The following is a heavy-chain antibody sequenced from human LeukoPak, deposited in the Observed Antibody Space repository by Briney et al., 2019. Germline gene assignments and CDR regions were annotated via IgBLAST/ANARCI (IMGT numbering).Heavy chain of an antibody. J-gene: IGHJ3*01. CDR1: GFTFSNYW. Sequence: GGSLRLSCAASGFTFSNYWMSWVRQAPGKGLEWVANIKEDGSEKYYVDSVKGRFTISRDNAKNSLDLQMNNLRAEDTAVYYCKARLFELWGKRPMVTVS. D-gene: IGHD6-25*01. V-gene: IGHV3-7*01. CDR3: KARLFEL. CDR2: IKEDGSEK.